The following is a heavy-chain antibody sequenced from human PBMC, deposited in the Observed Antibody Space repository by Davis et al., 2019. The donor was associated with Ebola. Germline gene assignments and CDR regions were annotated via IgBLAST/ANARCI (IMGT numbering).Heavy chain of an antibody. CDR3: ARSTRGTRGEGLWFRPRESHGMDV. Sequence: DSVKVSCKASGYTFTSYAMHWVRQAPGQRLEWMGWINAGNGNTKYSQKLQGRVTMTTDTSTSTAYMELRSLRSDDTAVYYCARSTRGTRGEGLWFRPRESHGMDVWGQGTTVTVSS. D-gene: IGHD3-10*01. J-gene: IGHJ6*02. CDR1: GYTFTSYA. V-gene: IGHV1-3*01. CDR2: INAGNGNT.